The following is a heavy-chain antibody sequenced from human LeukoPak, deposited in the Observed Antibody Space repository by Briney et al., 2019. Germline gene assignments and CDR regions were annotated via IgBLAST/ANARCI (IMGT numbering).Heavy chain of an antibody. CDR2: ICYDGSNS. Sequence: GGSLRLSCVGSGFTFSSYGMHWVRQAPGKGLEGVAVICYDGSNSFYADSVKGRFTISRDNSRNTLYLQMNSLRAEDSAVYHCARDGGRLFFFDSWGQGTLVTVSS. D-gene: IGHD1-26*01. CDR3: ARDGGRLFFFDS. V-gene: IGHV3-33*01. J-gene: IGHJ5*01. CDR1: GFTFSSYG.